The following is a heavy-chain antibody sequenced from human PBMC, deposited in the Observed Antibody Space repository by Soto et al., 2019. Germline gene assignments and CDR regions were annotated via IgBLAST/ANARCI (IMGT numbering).Heavy chain of an antibody. CDR1: GGSISSSNW. CDR3: ARAVNDYGDYYGMDV. V-gene: IGHV4-4*02. J-gene: IGHJ6*02. Sequence: SETLSLTCAVSGGSISSSNWWSWVRQPPGKGLEWIGEIYHSGSTNYNPSLKSRVTISVDKSKNQFSLKLSSVTAADTAVYYCARAVNDYGDYYGMDVWGQGTTVTVSS. D-gene: IGHD4-17*01. CDR2: IYHSGST.